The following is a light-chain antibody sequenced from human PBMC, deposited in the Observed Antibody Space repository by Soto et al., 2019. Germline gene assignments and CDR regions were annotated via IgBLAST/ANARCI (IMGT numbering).Light chain of an antibody. Sequence: VVMTQSPLSLPVTLGQPASISCWSSQSLSYSDGNIYLNWFHQRPGQSPRRLIYKVFNRDSGVTDRFSGSGSGTDFTLKISRVEAEDVGIYYCMQGTHRPITFGGGTKVEIK. V-gene: IGKV2-30*01. J-gene: IGKJ4*01. CDR2: KVF. CDR1: QSLSYSDGNIY. CDR3: MQGTHRPIT.